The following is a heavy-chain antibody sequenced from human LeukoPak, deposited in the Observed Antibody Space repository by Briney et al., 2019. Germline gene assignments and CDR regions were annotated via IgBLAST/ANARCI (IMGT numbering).Heavy chain of an antibody. CDR1: GYTFSSYY. J-gene: IGHJ5*02. CDR2: INPGGDYT. V-gene: IGHV1-46*01. CDR3: ARDRPHNWFGP. Sequence: GASVKVSCKASGYTFSSYYIHWVRQAPGEGLEWVGLINPGGDYTNYAQKFQGRVTMTTDTSTTTVYMELISLRSEDTAVYYCARDRPHNWFGPWGQGTLVTVSP.